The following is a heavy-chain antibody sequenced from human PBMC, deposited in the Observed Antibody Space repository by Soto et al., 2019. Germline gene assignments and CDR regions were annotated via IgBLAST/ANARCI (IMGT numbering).Heavy chain of an antibody. J-gene: IGHJ4*02. Sequence: QVQLVQAGAEMKKHGSSVKVSCQSSGGTFNTYAMNWVRQAPGQGPEWMGDISPMFGAANFAPKFHGRVTITADEYTGISYMQLISLTSDDTALCFCARECHVHTPAFVYWGRVTLVTV. CDR1: GGTFNTYA. V-gene: IGHV1-69*19. CDR2: ISPMFGAA. CDR3: ARECHVHTPAFVY. D-gene: IGHD3-10*02.